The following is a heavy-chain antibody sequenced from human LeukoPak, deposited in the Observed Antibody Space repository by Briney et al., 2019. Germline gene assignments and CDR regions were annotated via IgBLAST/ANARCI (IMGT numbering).Heavy chain of an antibody. J-gene: IGHJ4*02. CDR3: ARVRTTGTTVAFDY. D-gene: IGHD1-1*01. CDR2: ISSSGSTI. CDR1: GFTFSSYE. V-gene: IGHV3-48*03. Sequence: GGSLRLSCAASGFTFSSYEMNWVRQAPGQGLEWVSYISSSGSTIYYADSVKGRFTISRDNAKNSLYLQMNRLTAEDTAVYYCARVRTTGTTVAFDYWGQGTLVTVSS.